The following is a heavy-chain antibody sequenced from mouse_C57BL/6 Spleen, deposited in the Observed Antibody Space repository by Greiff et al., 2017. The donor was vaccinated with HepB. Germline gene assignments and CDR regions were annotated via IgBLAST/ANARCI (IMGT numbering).Heavy chain of an antibody. CDR2: IDPSDSYT. CDR1: GYTFTSYW. V-gene: IGHV1-69*01. J-gene: IGHJ2*01. CDR3: ARGMKIYFDY. D-gene: IGHD5-1-1*01. Sequence: QVQLKQPGAELVMPGASVKLSCKASGYTFTSYWMHWVKQRPGQGLEWIGEIDPSDSYTNYNQKFKGKSTLTVDKSSSTAYMQLSSLTSEDSAVYYCARGMKIYFDYWGQGTTLTVSS.